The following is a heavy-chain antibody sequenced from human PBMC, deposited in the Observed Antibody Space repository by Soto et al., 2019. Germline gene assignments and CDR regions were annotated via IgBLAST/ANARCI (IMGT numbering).Heavy chain of an antibody. CDR1: GFTFSSYA. Sequence: EVQLLESGGGLVRPGGSLRLSCAASGFTFSSYAMSWVRQAPGKGLEWVSTISGSDGRTYSTDSVKGRFTISRDNSRNTAYLQMTSLSVEDTAVYYCAKGVSQYTPLALFDYWCWANLVTVSS. D-gene: IGHD5-18*01. CDR2: ISGSDGRT. J-gene: IGHJ4*02. V-gene: IGHV3-23*01. CDR3: AKGVSQYTPLALFDY.